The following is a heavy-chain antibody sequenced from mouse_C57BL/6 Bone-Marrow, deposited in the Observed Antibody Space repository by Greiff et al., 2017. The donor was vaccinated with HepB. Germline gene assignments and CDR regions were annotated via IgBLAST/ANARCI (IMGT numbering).Heavy chain of an antibody. V-gene: IGHV5-12*01. CDR3: ARRPFYYGNYGFAY. CDR1: GFTFSDYY. J-gene: IGHJ3*01. Sequence: DVKLVESGGGLVQPGGSLKLSCAASGFTFSDYYMYWVRQTPEKRLEWVAYISNGGGSTYYPDTVKGRFTISRDNAKNTLYLQMSRLKSEDTAMYYCARRPFYYGNYGFAYWGQGTLVTVSA. D-gene: IGHD2-1*01. CDR2: ISNGGGST.